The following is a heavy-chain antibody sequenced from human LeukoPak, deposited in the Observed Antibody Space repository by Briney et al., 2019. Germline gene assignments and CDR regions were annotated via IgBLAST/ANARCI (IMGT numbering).Heavy chain of an antibody. CDR1: GGTFNNSA. Sequence: ASVKVSCKTSGGTFNNSAICWVRQAPGQGLEWLGGIMPLFGTAGYAQKFQGRVTITKDESTRTVYLELTSLTSDDTAVYYCARDVHGDYGSGWFDPWGQGTLVSVSS. CDR2: IMPLFGTA. D-gene: IGHD4-17*01. V-gene: IGHV1-69*05. CDR3: ARDVHGDYGSGWFDP. J-gene: IGHJ5*02.